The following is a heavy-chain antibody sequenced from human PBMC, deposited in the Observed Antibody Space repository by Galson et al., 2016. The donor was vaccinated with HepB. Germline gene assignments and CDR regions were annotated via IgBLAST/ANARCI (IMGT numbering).Heavy chain of an antibody. CDR1: GFIFSSYS. V-gene: IGHV3-48*01. Sequence: SLRLSCAASGFIFSSYSMNWVRQAPGKGLEWVSYISRSTPTIYYADSVKGRFTVSRDNAKNSLYLQMSSLRPEDTAVYYCALGQGFLADSWGQGTLVTVSS. CDR3: ALGQGFLADS. CDR2: ISRSTPTI. J-gene: IGHJ4*02.